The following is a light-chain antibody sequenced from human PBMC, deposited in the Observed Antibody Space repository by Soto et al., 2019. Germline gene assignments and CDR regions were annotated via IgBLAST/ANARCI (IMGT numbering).Light chain of an antibody. CDR3: QQSYSTLYT. V-gene: IGKV1-39*01. CDR1: QSISGY. J-gene: IGKJ2*01. Sequence: DIPMTQSPSSLSASLGDRVTITCRASQSISGYLNWYQQKPGKAPKLLIYAASSLQSGVPSRFSGSGSGTDFTLTISSLQPEDFATYYCQQSYSTLYTFGQGTKVDIK. CDR2: AAS.